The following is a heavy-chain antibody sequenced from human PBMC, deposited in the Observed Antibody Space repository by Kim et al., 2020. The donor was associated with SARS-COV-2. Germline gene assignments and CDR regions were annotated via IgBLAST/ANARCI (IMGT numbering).Heavy chain of an antibody. D-gene: IGHD3-10*01. CDR3: ARGEYYYGSGSYLDAFDI. Sequence: KGRFTISRDNSKNTLYLQMNSLRAEDTAVYYCARGEYYYGSGSYLDAFDIWGQGTMVTVSS. V-gene: IGHV3-66*01. J-gene: IGHJ3*02.